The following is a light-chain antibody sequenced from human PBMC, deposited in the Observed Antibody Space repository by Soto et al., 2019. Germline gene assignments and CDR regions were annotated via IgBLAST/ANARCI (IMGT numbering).Light chain of an antibody. V-gene: IGLV2-14*01. J-gene: IGLJ1*01. CDR3: SSYTDNSNYV. CDR2: QVT. CDR1: SSDLAIYNY. Sequence: SVLTQPASVSGSPGQSITISCTGTSSDLAIYNYVSWYQQQPGKAPKLMIYQVTNRPSGVSNRFSGSRSGNTASLTISGLQAEDEADYYCSSYTDNSNYVFGTGTKVTVL.